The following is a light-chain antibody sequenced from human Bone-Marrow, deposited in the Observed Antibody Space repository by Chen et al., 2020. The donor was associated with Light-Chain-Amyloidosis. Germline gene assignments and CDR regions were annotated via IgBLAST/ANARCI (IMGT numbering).Light chain of an antibody. CDR2: GAS. CDR3: QQYGSSPQT. V-gene: IGKV3-20*01. J-gene: IGKJ1*01. Sequence: EIVLTQSPGTVSLSPGDRVTLSCRASQSVDSSYLAWYQQRPGQAPRLLIYGASSRTTGIPGRFSGSGSGTDFTLTISRLEPEDFAVYYCQQYGSSPQTFGQGTKVEIK. CDR1: QSVDSSY.